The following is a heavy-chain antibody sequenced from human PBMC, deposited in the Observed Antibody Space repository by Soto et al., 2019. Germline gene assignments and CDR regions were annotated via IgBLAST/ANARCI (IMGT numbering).Heavy chain of an antibody. D-gene: IGHD3-10*01. V-gene: IGHV5-51*01. Sequence: GESLKISCKGSGYSFTSYYIAWVRQMPGKVLEWMGIIHPGDSETRYSPSFQGHVIISADKSISSAYLQWSSLEAADTAMYYCARQRITGVRGVSSSGLDVWGQGXTVTVYS. J-gene: IGHJ6*02. CDR3: ARQRITGVRGVSSSGLDV. CDR2: IHPGDSET. CDR1: GYSFTSYY.